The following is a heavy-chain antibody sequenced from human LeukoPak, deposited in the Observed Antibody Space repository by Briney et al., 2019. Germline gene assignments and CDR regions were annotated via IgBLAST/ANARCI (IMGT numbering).Heavy chain of an antibody. CDR3: ATDHTDMYTGFDY. V-gene: IGHV1-2*02. J-gene: IGHJ4*02. CDR1: GYTFTGYY. Sequence: ASVKVSCKASGYTFTGYYMHWVRQAPGQGLEWMGKINPSNGGTNYAQKFQGRVTMTRDTSISTAYMELNSLRSDDTAVYYCATDHTDMYTGFDYWGQGTLVPVSS. D-gene: IGHD5-18*01. CDR2: INPSNGGT.